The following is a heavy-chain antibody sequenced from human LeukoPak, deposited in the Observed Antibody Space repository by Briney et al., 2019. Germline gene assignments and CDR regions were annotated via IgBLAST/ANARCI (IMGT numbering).Heavy chain of an antibody. CDR3: ARGAYDYVWGSYRSTYYFDY. Sequence: SETLSLTCTVSGGSISSSSYYWGWIRQPPGKGLEWIGSIYYSGSTYYNPSLKSRATISVDTSKNQFSLKLSSVTAADTAVYYCARGAYDYVWGSYRSTYYFDYWGQGTLVTVSS. CDR1: GGSISSSSYY. CDR2: IYYSGST. J-gene: IGHJ4*02. D-gene: IGHD3-16*02. V-gene: IGHV4-39*01.